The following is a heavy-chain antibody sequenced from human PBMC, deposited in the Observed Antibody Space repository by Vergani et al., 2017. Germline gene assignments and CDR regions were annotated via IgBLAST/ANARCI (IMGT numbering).Heavy chain of an antibody. D-gene: IGHD2-2*02. CDR2: IRYDGSNT. CDR1: GFTFSNYG. CDR3: AKTGSSLYNCYYMDV. J-gene: IGHJ6*03. Sequence: QVQLVESGGGVVQPGGSLRLSCGASGFTFSNYGMHWVRQAPGKGLEWVTFIRYDGSNTYYADSVKGRFTISRDKSKNTLFLQMNSLRAEDTAVYYCAKTGSSLYNCYYMDVWGKGTTVTVSS. V-gene: IGHV3-30*02.